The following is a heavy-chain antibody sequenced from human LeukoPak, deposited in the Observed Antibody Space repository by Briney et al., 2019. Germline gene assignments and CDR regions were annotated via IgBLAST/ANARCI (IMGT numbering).Heavy chain of an antibody. J-gene: IGHJ4*02. CDR3: ARGFQLTYYYGSGSYYKGGGPGGYYFDY. CDR1: GGSISSGSYY. CDR2: INHSGST. Sequence: PSQTLSLTCTVSGGSISSGSYYWSWIRQPPGKGLEWIGEINHSGSTNYNPSLKSRVTISVDTSKNQFSLKLSSVTAADTAVYYCARGFQLTYYYGSGSYYKGGGPGGYYFDYWGQGTLVTVSS. D-gene: IGHD3-10*01. V-gene: IGHV4-39*07.